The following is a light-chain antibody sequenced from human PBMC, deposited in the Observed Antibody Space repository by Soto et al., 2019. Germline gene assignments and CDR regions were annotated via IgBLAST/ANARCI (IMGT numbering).Light chain of an antibody. J-gene: IGKJ1*01. CDR1: QSVSSSY. V-gene: IGKV3-20*01. CDR3: QQYGSSPWT. CDR2: GAS. Sequence: EIVLTQSPGTLSLSPGERATLYCMASQSVSSSYLAWYQQKPGQAPRPLIYGASSRAIGIPDRFSGSGSGTDFTLTISRLEPEDFAVYYCQQYGSSPWTFGRGTKVDIK.